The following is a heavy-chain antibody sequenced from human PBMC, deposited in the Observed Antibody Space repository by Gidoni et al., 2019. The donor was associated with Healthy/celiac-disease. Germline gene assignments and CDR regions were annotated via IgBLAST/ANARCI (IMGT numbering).Heavy chain of an antibody. CDR3: TTDRTVTTFFYYIGMDV. J-gene: IGHJ6*02. CDR1: GFPFTAAW. V-gene: IGHV3-15*07. Sequence: VHLVESGGGLVTPGGSLRLSCAASGFPFTAAWMNWVRQAPGKGLEWVGRIKSKSDGAATNYAAPVKGRFTMSRDDSRNMLYLQMNSLKTEDTAVYYWTTDRTVTTFFYYIGMDVWGQGTTVTVSS. D-gene: IGHD4-17*01. CDR2: IKSKSDGAAT.